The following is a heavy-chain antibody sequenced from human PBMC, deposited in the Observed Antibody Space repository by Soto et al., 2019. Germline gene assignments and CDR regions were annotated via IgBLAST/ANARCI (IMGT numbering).Heavy chain of an antibody. D-gene: IGHD3-10*01. V-gene: IGHV3-23*01. CDR2: ISGSGGST. J-gene: IGHJ4*02. Sequence: GGSLRLSCAASGFTFSSYAMSWVRQAPGKGLEWVSAISGSGGSTYYADSVKGRFTISRDNSKNTLYLQMNSLRAEDTAVYYCAKDSLRITMVRGVTDFGYWGQGTLVTVSS. CDR1: GFTFSSYA. CDR3: AKDSLRITMVRGVTDFGY.